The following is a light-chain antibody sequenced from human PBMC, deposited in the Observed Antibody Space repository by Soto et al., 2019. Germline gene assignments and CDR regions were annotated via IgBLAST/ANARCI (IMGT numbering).Light chain of an antibody. CDR1: SSDVGGYNY. CDR2: EVS. CDR3: SSYAGSKTL. V-gene: IGLV2-8*01. J-gene: IGLJ2*01. Sequence: QSALTQPPSASGSPGQSVTFSCTGTSSDVGGYNYVSWYQQHPGKAPKLMIYEVSKRPSGVPDRFSGSKSGNTASLTVSGLQAEDEADYYCSSYAGSKTLFGGGTKLTVL.